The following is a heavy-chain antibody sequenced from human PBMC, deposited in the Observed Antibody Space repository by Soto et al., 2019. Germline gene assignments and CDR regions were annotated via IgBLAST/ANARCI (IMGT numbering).Heavy chain of an antibody. Sequence: PSETLSLTCSVSRAFINSGGFYYSWIRQPPGKGLEWLGYTFHSGSSLYNPSLRGRLTLSADTSRNQLSLHLTSVTAADTAVYYCARARGGYFDYWGQGTLVTVSS. CDR1: RAFINSGGFY. J-gene: IGHJ4*02. CDR3: ARARGGYFDY. V-gene: IGHV4-31*03. CDR2: TFHSGSS.